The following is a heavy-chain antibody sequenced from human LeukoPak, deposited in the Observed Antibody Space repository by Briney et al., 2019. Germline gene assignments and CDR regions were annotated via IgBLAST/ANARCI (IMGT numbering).Heavy chain of an antibody. CDR2: IKQDGSEK. Sequence: GGSLRLSCAASGFTFSSYWMSWVRQAPGKGLEWVANIKQDGSEKYYVDSVKGRFTISRDNAKNSLYLQMNSLRAEDTAVYYCARAPLWGRGYYYYGMDVWGQGTTVTVSS. CDR1: GFTFSSYW. D-gene: IGHD3-16*01. CDR3: ARAPLWGRGYYYYGMDV. V-gene: IGHV3-7*01. J-gene: IGHJ6*02.